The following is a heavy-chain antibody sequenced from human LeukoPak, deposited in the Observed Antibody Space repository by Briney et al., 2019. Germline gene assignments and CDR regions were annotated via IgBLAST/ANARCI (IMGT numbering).Heavy chain of an antibody. D-gene: IGHD3-10*01. CDR3: ARASYGSGITAFDI. CDR2: IYYSGST. J-gene: IGHJ3*02. Sequence: SQTLSLTCTVSGGSISSGDYYWSWIRQPPGKGLEWIGYIYYSGSTYYNPSLKSRVTISVDTSKNQFSLKLSSVTAADTAVYYCARASYGSGITAFDISRQGTMVTVSS. CDR1: GGSISSGDYY. V-gene: IGHV4-30-4*08.